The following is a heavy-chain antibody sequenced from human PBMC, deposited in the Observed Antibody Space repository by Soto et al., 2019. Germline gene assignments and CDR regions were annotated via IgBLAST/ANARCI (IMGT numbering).Heavy chain of an antibody. V-gene: IGHV3-30*03. CDR2: ISYDGSNK. J-gene: IGHJ1*01. CDR3: ARGGYCSSTSCYPQYSQH. D-gene: IGHD2-2*01. Sequence: GGSLRLSCAASGFTFSSYGMHWVRQAPGKGLEWVAVISYDGSNKYYADSVKGRFTISRDNAKNSLYLQMNSLRAEDTAVYYCARGGYCSSTSCYPQYSQHWGQGTLVTVSS. CDR1: GFTFSSYG.